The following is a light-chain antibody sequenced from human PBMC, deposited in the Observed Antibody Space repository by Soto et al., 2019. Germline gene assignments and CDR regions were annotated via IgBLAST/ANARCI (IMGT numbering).Light chain of an antibody. CDR1: QSISSW. CDR3: QQYNSYPLT. CDR2: DAS. Sequence: DIQMTQSPSTLSASVGDRVTITCRASQSISSWLAWYQQKPGKAPKLLIYDASSLESGVPSRFRGSGSGTEFTLSIIRLQPYDFATYYCQQYNSYPLTFGGGTKVEIK. J-gene: IGKJ4*01. V-gene: IGKV1-5*01.